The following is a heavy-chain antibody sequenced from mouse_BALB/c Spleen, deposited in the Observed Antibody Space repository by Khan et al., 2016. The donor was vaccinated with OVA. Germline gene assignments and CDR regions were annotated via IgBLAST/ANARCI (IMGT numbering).Heavy chain of an antibody. J-gene: IGHJ3*01. D-gene: IGHD1-1*01. CDR2: INTGGAYT. Sequence: EVELVESGGDFVRPGGSLKLSCAASGFTFSTYGMSWVRQTPDKRLEWVATINTGGAYTYYPDSVKGRFTISRDNAKNTLYLQLSSLKSEDTAIEYGARLAYYYNSEGFDYWGQGTLVTVSA. CDR3: ARLAYYYNSEGFDY. V-gene: IGHV5-6*01. CDR1: GFTFSTYG.